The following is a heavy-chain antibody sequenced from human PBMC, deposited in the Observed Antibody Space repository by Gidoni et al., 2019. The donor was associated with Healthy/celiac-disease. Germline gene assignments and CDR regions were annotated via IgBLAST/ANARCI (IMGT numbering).Heavy chain of an antibody. Sequence: RLSCAASGFTFSSYSRNWVRQAPGKGLEWVSYISSSSSTIYYADSVKGRFTISRDNAKNSLYLQMNSLRAEDTAVYYCASNTYYDFWSGYPNWFDPWGQGTLVTVSS. CDR2: ISSSSSTI. CDR3: ASNTYYDFWSGYPNWFDP. D-gene: IGHD3-3*01. J-gene: IGHJ5*02. CDR1: GFTFSSYS. V-gene: IGHV3-48*04.